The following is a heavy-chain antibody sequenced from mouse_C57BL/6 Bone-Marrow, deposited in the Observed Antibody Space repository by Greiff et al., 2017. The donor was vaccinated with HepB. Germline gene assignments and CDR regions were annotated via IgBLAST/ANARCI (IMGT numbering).Heavy chain of an antibody. CDR1: GFTFSDYY. J-gene: IGHJ2*01. CDR2: ISNGGGST. CDR3: ARQRANFYYFDY. V-gene: IGHV5-12*01. D-gene: IGHD3-1*01. Sequence: EVKVVESGGGLVQPGGSLKLSCAASGFTFSDYYMYWVRQTPEKRLEWVAYISNGGGSTYYPDTVKGRFTISRDNAKNTLYLQMSRLKSEDTAMYYCARQRANFYYFDYWGQGTTLTVSS.